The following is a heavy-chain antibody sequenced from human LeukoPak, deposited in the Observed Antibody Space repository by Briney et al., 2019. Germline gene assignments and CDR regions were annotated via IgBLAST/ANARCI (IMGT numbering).Heavy chain of an antibody. Sequence: GGSLRLSCAASGFTFSSYAMSWVRQAPGKGLEWVSAISGSGGSTYYADSVKGRFTISRDNSKNTLYLQMNSLRAEDTAVYYCAKDIPIVVVPAANDDYFDYWGQGTLVTVSS. V-gene: IGHV3-23*01. J-gene: IGHJ4*02. CDR2: ISGSGGST. CDR1: GFTFSSYA. D-gene: IGHD2-2*01. CDR3: AKDIPIVVVPAANDDYFDY.